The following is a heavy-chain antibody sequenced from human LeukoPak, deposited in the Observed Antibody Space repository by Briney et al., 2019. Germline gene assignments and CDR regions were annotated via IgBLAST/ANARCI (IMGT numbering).Heavy chain of an antibody. CDR3: ARRNTAMVAGLDY. CDR1: GYTFTTYD. J-gene: IGHJ4*02. Sequence: ASAKVSCKASGYTFTTYDINWVRQATGQGLERMGWMNPNSGNTAYAQKFQGRVTMTRNTSISTAFMELSGLRSEDTAVYFCARRNTAMVAGLDYWGQGSLVTVSS. D-gene: IGHD5-18*01. CDR2: MNPNSGNT. V-gene: IGHV1-8*01.